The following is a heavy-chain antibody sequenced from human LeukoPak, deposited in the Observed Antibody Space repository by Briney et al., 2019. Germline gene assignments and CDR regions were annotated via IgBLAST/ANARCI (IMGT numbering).Heavy chain of an antibody. D-gene: IGHD2-21*02. CDR2: ICGIGGST. CDR3: AKVPAAYCGGDCYYDY. V-gene: IGHV3-23*01. Sequence: GGSLRLSCAASGFTFRSYAISRVPPALGKGGWWVSHICGIGGSTYYADSVKGRFTISRDNSKNTLYLQMNSLRAEDTAVYYCAKVPAAYCGGDCYYDYWGQGTLVTVSS. J-gene: IGHJ4*02. CDR1: GFTFRSYA.